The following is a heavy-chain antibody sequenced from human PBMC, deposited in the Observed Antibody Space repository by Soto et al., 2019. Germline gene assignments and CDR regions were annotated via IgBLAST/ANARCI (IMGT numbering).Heavy chain of an antibody. D-gene: IGHD6-19*01. Sequence: ASVKVSCKASGYTFTSYGISWVRQAPGQGLEWMGWTSACNGNTNYAQKLQGRVTMTTDTSASTAYMELRSLRSDDTAVYYCARDRGIAVAGEFDYWGQGTLVTVSS. CDR2: TSACNGNT. CDR1: GYTFTSYG. J-gene: IGHJ4*02. V-gene: IGHV1-18*01. CDR3: ARDRGIAVAGEFDY.